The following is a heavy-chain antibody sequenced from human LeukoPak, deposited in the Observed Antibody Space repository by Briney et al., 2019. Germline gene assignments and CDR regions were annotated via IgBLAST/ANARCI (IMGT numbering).Heavy chain of an antibody. V-gene: IGHV3-30*18. D-gene: IGHD7-27*01. J-gene: IGHJ4*02. CDR1: GFSFSSYG. CDR3: AKDGGLWVSAHWGDS. CDR2: ISYDGSNE. Sequence: GGSLRLSCAASGFSFSSYGMHWVRQAPGKGLEWVAVISYDGSNEYFADSVKGRFTVSRDDSKNTLYLQMNSLRAEDTAVYYCAKDGGLWVSAHWGDSWGRGTLVTVSS.